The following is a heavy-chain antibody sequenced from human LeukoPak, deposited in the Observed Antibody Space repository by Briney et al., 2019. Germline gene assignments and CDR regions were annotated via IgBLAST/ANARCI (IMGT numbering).Heavy chain of an antibody. CDR3: ATEDFWSGYFP. Sequence: ASVKISCKASGYTFTGYYMHWVRQAPGQGLEWMGWINPNSGGTNYAQKFQGRVTMTRDTSISTAYMELSRLRSDDTAVYSCATEDFWSGYFPWGQGTLVTVSS. J-gene: IGHJ5*02. CDR1: GYTFTGYY. V-gene: IGHV1-2*02. D-gene: IGHD3-3*01. CDR2: INPNSGGT.